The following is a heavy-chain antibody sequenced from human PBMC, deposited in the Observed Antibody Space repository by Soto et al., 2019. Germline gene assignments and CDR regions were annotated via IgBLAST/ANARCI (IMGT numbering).Heavy chain of an antibody. D-gene: IGHD3-22*01. CDR2: ISGSGGST. CDR3: AKDNYYDSSGYYYPGGYFDY. CDR1: GFTFSSYA. Sequence: GGSLRLSCAASGFTFSSYAMSWVRQAPGKGLEWVSAISGSGGSTYYADSVKGRFTISRDNSKNTLYLQMNSLRAEDMAVYYCAKDNYYDSSGYYYPGGYFDYWGQGTLVTVSS. J-gene: IGHJ4*02. V-gene: IGHV3-23*01.